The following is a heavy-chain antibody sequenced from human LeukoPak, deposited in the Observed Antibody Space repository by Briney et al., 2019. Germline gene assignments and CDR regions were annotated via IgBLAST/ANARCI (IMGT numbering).Heavy chain of an antibody. Sequence: SETLSLTCTVSGGSISGTDLSWGWIRQLPGKGLEWIGNIHSTGNSFCNPSLKSRVTISIDTSKNQFSLKLSSVTAADTAVYYCEKDSHLDVWGHGTTVTVSS. J-gene: IGHJ6*02. CDR3: EKDSHLDV. CDR1: GGSISGTDLS. V-gene: IGHV4-39*01. CDR2: IHSTGNS. D-gene: IGHD2-15*01.